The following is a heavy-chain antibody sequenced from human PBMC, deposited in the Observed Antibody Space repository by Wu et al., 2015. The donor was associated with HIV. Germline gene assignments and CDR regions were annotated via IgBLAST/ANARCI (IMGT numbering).Heavy chain of an antibody. Sequence: QVQLQQWGAGLLKPSETLSLTCAVYDGSFSGYYWSWIRQPPGKGLEWIGEVDHAENTNYNPSLKSRVTISVGVSKNQFSLVLSSVTVADTALYFCARARLFVVVPTGLRDYYYYMDVWGKGTTVIVSS. CDR3: ARARLFVVVPTGLRDYYYYMDV. CDR2: VDHAENT. CDR1: DGSFSGYY. J-gene: IGHJ6*03. D-gene: IGHD2-2*01. V-gene: IGHV4-34*02.